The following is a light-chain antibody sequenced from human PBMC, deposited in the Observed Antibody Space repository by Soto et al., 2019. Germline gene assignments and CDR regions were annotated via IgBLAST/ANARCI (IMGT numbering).Light chain of an antibody. CDR3: QLSDGSWT. CDR2: DAS. Sequence: KIGKAPDLLIYDASNLKTGVPSKFSGSGSGTDVTFTISSLQSDEIVTYYCQLSDGSWTFGQGSKVDIK. V-gene: IGKV1-33*01. J-gene: IGKJ1*01.